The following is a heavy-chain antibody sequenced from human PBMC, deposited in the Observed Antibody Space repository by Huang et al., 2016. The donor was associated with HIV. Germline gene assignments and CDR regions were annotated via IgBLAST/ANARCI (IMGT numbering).Heavy chain of an antibody. CDR3: VRDPRIQSWLNYFDY. CDR2: INSDGSSS. J-gene: IGHJ4*02. V-gene: IGHV3-74*01. CDR1: GFTFSSYW. D-gene: IGHD3-22*01. Sequence: EVQLVESGGGLVQPGGSLRLSCAASGFTFSSYWMHWVRQAPGKGLVWVSRINSDGSSSGYADSLKGRFTSSRDNAKNTLYLQMNSLRAEDTAVYYCVRDPRIQSWLNYFDYWGQGTLVSVSS.